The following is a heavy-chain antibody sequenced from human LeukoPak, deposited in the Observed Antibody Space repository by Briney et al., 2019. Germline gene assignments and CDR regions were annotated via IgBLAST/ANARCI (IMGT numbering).Heavy chain of an antibody. V-gene: IGHV1-69*04. J-gene: IGHJ4*02. Sequence: SVKVSCKASGGTFSSYAISWVRQAPGQGLEWMGRIIPILGIANYAQKFQGRVTITADKSTSTAYMELSSLRSEDTAVYYCARAHIAAAAQPFDYWGQGTLVTVSS. CDR3: ARAHIAAAAQPFDY. CDR2: IIPILGIA. D-gene: IGHD6-25*01. CDR1: GGTFSSYA.